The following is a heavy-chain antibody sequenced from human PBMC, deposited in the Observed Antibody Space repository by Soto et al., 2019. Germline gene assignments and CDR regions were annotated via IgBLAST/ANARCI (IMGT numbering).Heavy chain of an antibody. CDR2: VSAYNGNT. CDR3: AGDDYYDTSGYLALFDY. Sequence: ASVKVSCKASGYTFTNYGISWVRQAPGQGLEWMAWVSAYNGNTNYAQKLQDRVTMTTDASTSTAYMELRSLTSDDTAVYYCAGDDYYDTSGYLALFDYWGQGTLVTVSS. V-gene: IGHV1-18*01. CDR1: GYTFTNYG. D-gene: IGHD3-22*01. J-gene: IGHJ4*02.